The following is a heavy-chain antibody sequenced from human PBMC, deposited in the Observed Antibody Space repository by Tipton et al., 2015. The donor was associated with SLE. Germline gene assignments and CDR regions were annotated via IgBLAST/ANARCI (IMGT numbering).Heavy chain of an antibody. V-gene: IGHV5-51*01. CDR1: GYSFTSYW. Sequence: VQLVQSGAEVKKPGESLKISCKGSGYSFTSYWIGWVRQMPGKGLEWMGVIYPGGSDATSSPSFQGRVTISVDKSISIAFLQWNSLEASDTAMYYCARLGDGYKAWGQGTLVTVSS. CDR2: IYPGGSDA. D-gene: IGHD5-24*01. CDR3: ARLGDGYKA. J-gene: IGHJ5*02.